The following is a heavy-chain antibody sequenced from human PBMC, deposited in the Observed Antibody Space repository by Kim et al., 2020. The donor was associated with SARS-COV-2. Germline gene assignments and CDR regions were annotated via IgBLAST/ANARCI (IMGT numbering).Heavy chain of an antibody. Sequence: SETLSLTCSVSGDSTSSYYWSWITQPPGKGLEWIGYIYYSGSTNYNPSLKSRVTMSLDTSKNQLSLKLSSVTAADTAVYYCASHSGYDLIFDYWGQGT. D-gene: IGHD5-12*01. CDR2: IYYSGST. CDR3: ASHSGYDLIFDY. V-gene: IGHV4-59*08. J-gene: IGHJ4*02. CDR1: GDSTSSYY.